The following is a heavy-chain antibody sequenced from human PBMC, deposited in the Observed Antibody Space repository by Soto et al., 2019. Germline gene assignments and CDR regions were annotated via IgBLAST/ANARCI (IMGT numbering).Heavy chain of an antibody. J-gene: IGHJ6*02. CDR1: GGSISSYY. V-gene: IGHV4-59*01. D-gene: IGHD6-6*01. CDR3: ARDPTRSIAAPRYGMDV. Sequence: PSETLSLTCTVSGGSISSYYWSWIRQPPGKGLEWIGYIYYSGSTNYNPSLKSRVTISVDTSKNQFSLKLSSVTAADTAVYYCARDPTRSIAAPRYGMDVWGQWTTVTVSS. CDR2: IYYSGST.